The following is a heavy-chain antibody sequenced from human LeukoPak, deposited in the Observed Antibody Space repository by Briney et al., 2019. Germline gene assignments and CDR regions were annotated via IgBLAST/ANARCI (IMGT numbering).Heavy chain of an antibody. CDR3: AKEVGARGNNWFDP. CDR2: VSPNGETA. CDR1: GFIFRNYG. V-gene: IGHV3-23*01. D-gene: IGHD1-26*01. Sequence: GGSLRLSCAASGFIFRNYGMNWVRQPPGKGLEWVSGVSPNGETAYYADSVKGRFTISRDNSKNTLYLQMNSLRAEDTAVYYCAKEVGARGNNWFDPWGQGTLVTVSS. J-gene: IGHJ5*02.